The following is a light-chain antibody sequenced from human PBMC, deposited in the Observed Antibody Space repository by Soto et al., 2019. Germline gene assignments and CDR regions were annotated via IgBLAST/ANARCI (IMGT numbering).Light chain of an antibody. CDR1: SSDVGGYNY. CDR2: EVS. V-gene: IGLV2-14*01. Sequence: QAVLTQPASVSGSPGQSITISCTGTSSDVGGYNYVSWYQQHPGKAPKLMIYEVSNRPSGVSNRFSGSKSANTASLTISGLQAEDEADYYCSSYTSSTYWVFGGGTQLTVL. J-gene: IGLJ3*02. CDR3: SSYTSSTYWV.